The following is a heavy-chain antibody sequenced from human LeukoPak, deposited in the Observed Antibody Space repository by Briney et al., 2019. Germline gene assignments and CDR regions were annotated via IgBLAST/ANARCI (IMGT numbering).Heavy chain of an antibody. Sequence: ASVKVSCKASGYTFTSYDINWVRQATGQGLEWMGWMNPNSGNTGYAQKFQGRVTMTRNTSISTAYMELSSLRSEDTAVYYCAMSFGPYSNDLPFDPWGQGTLVTVSS. V-gene: IGHV1-8*01. CDR1: GYTFTSYD. CDR3: AMSFGPYSNDLPFDP. J-gene: IGHJ5*02. CDR2: MNPNSGNT. D-gene: IGHD4-11*01.